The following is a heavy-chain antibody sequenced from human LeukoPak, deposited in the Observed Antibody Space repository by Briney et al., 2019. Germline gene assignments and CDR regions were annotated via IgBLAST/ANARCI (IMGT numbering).Heavy chain of an antibody. J-gene: IGHJ4*02. V-gene: IGHV3-30*18. CDR2: ISNNGSNT. CDR3: VKGRRGSSYVDYFDR. Sequence: GRSLRLSCAVSGLIFETYGMHWVRQAPGKGLEWVGVISNNGSNTYYGDSVKGRFTISRDNSNNTLSLQMNGLTTEDTGVYFCVKGRRGSSYVDYFDRWGQGTLVTVSS. CDR1: GLIFETYG. D-gene: IGHD5-18*01.